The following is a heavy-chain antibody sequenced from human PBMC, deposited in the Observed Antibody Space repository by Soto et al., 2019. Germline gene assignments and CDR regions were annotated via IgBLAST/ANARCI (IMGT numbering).Heavy chain of an antibody. CDR1: GFTFSSHI. CDR2: ISSSSSYI. V-gene: IGHV3-21*01. J-gene: IGHJ4*02. CDR3: ARDVGDYFDY. D-gene: IGHD1-26*01. Sequence: EVQLVESGGGLVKPGGSLRLSCAASGFTFSSHIMNWVRQAPGKGLEWVSSISSSSSYIYYADSVKGRFTISRDNAKNSLYLQMNSLRAEDTAVYYCARDVGDYFDYWGQGTLVTVSS.